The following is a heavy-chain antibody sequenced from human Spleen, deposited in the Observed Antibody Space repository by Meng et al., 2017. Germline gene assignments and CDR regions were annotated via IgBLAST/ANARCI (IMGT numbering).Heavy chain of an antibody. V-gene: IGHV4-59*12. CDR1: GGSISSYY. CDR2: IYNSGST. D-gene: IGHD3-9*01. J-gene: IGHJ6*02. Sequence: SETLSLTCTVSGGSISSYYWSWIRQPPGKGLEWIAYIYNSGSTNYNASLKSRVTISVDTSKNQLSLKMSSVTAADTAVYYCATVPTYDVLTGYFMGRYYYGMDVWGQGTTVTVSS. CDR3: ATVPTYDVLTGYFMGRYYYGMDV.